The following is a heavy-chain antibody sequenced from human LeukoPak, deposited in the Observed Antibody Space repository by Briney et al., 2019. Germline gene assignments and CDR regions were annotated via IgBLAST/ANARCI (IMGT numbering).Heavy chain of an antibody. CDR2: IYTSGST. CDR1: GGSISSGGYY. D-gene: IGHD2-2*01. CDR3: ASTMVIVVVPAAHNNWLDP. Sequence: SQTLSLTCTVSGGSISSGGYYWSWIRQPAGKGLEWIGRIYTSGSTNYNPSLKSRVTISVDTSKNQFSLKLSSVTAADTAVYYCASTMVIVVVPAAHNNWLDPWGQGTLVIVSS. V-gene: IGHV4-61*02. J-gene: IGHJ5*02.